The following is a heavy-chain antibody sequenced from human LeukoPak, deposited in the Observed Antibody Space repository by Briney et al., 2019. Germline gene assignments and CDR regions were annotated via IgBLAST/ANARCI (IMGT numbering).Heavy chain of an antibody. CDR3: ARLTMVRRVLYGMDV. V-gene: IGHV4-59*08. Sequence: SETLSLTCTVSGGSISSYYWSWIRQPPGKGLEWIGYIYYSGSTNYNPSLKSRVTISVDTSKSQFSLKLSSVTAADTAVYYCARLTMVRRVLYGMDVWGQGTTVTVSS. CDR2: IYYSGST. D-gene: IGHD3-10*01. J-gene: IGHJ6*02. CDR1: GGSISSYY.